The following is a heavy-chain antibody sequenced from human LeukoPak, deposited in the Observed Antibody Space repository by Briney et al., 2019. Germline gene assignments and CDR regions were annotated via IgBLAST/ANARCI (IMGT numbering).Heavy chain of an antibody. CDR3: ARANYVVAVTYGMDV. D-gene: IGHD2-15*01. Sequence: GGSLRLSCAASGLTFSSYAMSWVRQAPGKGLEWVSAISGSGGSTYYADSVKGRFTISRDNAKNTLYLQMNSLRAEDTAVYYCARANYVVAVTYGMDVWGQGTTVTVSS. J-gene: IGHJ6*02. CDR2: ISGSGGST. V-gene: IGHV3-23*01. CDR1: GLTFSSYA.